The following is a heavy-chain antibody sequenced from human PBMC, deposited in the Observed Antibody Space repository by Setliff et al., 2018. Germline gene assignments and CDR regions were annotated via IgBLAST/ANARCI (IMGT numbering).Heavy chain of an antibody. V-gene: IGHV4-39*07. Sequence: SETLSLTCSVPGGSIRGSSYFWGWIRQPPGEGLEWIGEINHSGSTNYNQSLKSRVTLSVDTSKNQFSLQLTSVTAADTAIYYCARGGGSVLPNYYYFNYMDVWGKGTTVTVSS. CDR3: ARGGGSVLPNYYYFNYMDV. CDR2: INHSGST. CDR1: GGSIRGSSYF. J-gene: IGHJ6*03. D-gene: IGHD2-15*01.